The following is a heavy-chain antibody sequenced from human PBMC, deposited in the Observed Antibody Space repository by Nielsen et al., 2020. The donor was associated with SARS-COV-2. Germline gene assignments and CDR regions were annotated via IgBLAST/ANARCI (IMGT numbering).Heavy chain of an antibody. D-gene: IGHD3-10*01. CDR1: GFSFSSYG. Sequence: GESLKIPCAASGFSFSSYGMHWVRLAPGKGLEWVAVISYDGSSKHCSDSVRGRFTISRNNSQNTLYLQMDSLRPEDTAIYYCAKDGGLRVRVNYYYGMDVWGQGTPVTVSS. CDR2: ISYDGSSK. V-gene: IGHV3-30*06. CDR3: AKDGGLRVRVNYYYGMDV. J-gene: IGHJ6*02.